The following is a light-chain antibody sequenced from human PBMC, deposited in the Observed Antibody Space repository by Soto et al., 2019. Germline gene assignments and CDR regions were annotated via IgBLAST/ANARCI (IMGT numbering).Light chain of an antibody. J-gene: IGKJ2*01. CDR2: AAS. CDR3: QQFKSYPYT. V-gene: IGKV1-9*01. CDR1: QAISGY. Sequence: IQLTQSPSSLSASIGDRVNITCRASQAISGYLVWYQLNPGQAPKLLIYAASTLQSGVPSRFSGSGSGTDFTLTISSLHPADFATYYCQQFKSYPYTFGLGTKLEI.